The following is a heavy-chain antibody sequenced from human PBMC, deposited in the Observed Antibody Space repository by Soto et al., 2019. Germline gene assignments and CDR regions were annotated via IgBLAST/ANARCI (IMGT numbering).Heavy chain of an antibody. CDR2: IYSSGST. CDR3: ANAGGSDDAFDT. CDR1: GGSISSGDYY. D-gene: IGHD2-15*01. V-gene: IGHV4-30-4*01. J-gene: IGHJ3*02. Sequence: QVQLQESGPGLVKPSQTLSLTCTVSGGSISSGDYYWSWIRQPPGKGLEWIGYIYSSGSTYYNPSLQSRVTVSIDTSKNQFSLKLSSVTAADTAVYYCANAGGSDDAFDTWGQGTMVTVSS.